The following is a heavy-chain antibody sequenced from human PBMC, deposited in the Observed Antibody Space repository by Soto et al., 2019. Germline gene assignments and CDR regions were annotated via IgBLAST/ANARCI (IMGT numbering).Heavy chain of an antibody. D-gene: IGHD3-22*01. J-gene: IGHJ4*02. CDR1: GGSISSSSYY. CDR2: IYYSGST. CDR3: ARQTYYYDSSGYDGYYFDY. Sequence: PSETLSLTCTVSGGSISSSSYYWGWIRQPPGKGLEWIGSIYYSGSTYYNPSLKSRVTISVDTSKNQFSLKLSSVTAADTAVYYCARQTYYYDSSGYDGYYFDYWGQGTLVTVSS. V-gene: IGHV4-39*01.